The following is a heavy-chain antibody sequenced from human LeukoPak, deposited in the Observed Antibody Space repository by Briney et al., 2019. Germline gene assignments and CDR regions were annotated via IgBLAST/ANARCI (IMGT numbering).Heavy chain of an antibody. Sequence: GGSLRLSCAAYGFTFRNYGMQWVSQTPGKGLEWVTLISYDGSDKYHADSVKGRFSISRDNSKNTLYLQMNSLRAEDTAVYYCASLRSGSGTFYNDYWGQGTLVTVSS. D-gene: IGHD3-10*01. V-gene: IGHV3-30*03. CDR1: GFTFRNYG. CDR3: ASLRSGSGTFYNDY. CDR2: ISYDGSDK. J-gene: IGHJ4*02.